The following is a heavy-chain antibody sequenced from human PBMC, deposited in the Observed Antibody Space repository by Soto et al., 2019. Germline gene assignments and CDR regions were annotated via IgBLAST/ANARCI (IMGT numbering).Heavy chain of an antibody. Sequence: GASVKVSCKASGGTFSSYSISWVRQAPGQGLEWMGGIIPIFGTANYAQKFQGRVTITADKSTSTAYMELSSLRSEDTAVCYCARGPPHNYYDSSGYYWALGYWGQGTLVTVSS. CDR2: IIPIFGTA. CDR3: ARGPPHNYYDSSGYYWALGY. J-gene: IGHJ4*02. V-gene: IGHV1-69*06. CDR1: GGTFSSYS. D-gene: IGHD3-22*01.